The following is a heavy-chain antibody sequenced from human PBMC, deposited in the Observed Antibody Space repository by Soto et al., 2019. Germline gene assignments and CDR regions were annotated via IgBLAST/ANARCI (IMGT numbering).Heavy chain of an antibody. V-gene: IGHV3-48*02. J-gene: IGHJ6*02. Sequence: EVQLVESGGGLVQPGGSLRLSCAASGFTFSSYSMNWVRQAPGKGLAWVSYISSRSSTIYYADSVKGRFTISRDNAKNSLYLPMNSLRDEDTAVYYCARDTSGYDSAFVYYYGMDVWGQGTTVTVSS. CDR1: GFTFSSYS. CDR2: ISSRSSTI. CDR3: ARDTSGYDSAFVYYYGMDV. D-gene: IGHD5-12*01.